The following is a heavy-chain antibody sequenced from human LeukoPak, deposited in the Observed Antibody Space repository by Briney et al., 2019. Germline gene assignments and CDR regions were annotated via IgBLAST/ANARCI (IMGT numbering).Heavy chain of an antibody. V-gene: IGHV3-7*01. CDR2: IKQGGSEK. D-gene: IGHD3-3*01. J-gene: IGHJ4*02. CDR3: ARVRRSYYDFWSGYPLSY. CDR1: GFTFSSYW. Sequence: PGGSLRLSCAASGFTFSSYWMSWVRQAPGKGLEWVANIKQGGSEKYYVDSVKGRFTISRDNAKNSLYLQMNSLRAEDTAVYYCARVRRSYYDFWSGYPLSYWGQGTLVTVSS.